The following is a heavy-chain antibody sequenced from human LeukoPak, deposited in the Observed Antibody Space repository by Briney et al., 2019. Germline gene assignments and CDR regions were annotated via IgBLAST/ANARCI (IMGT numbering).Heavy chain of an antibody. CDR1: GGSISSYY. V-gene: IGHV4-59*01. CDR3: ASGYCSSTSCLFDP. CDR2: IYYSGST. J-gene: IGHJ5*02. D-gene: IGHD2-2*03. Sequence: WETLSLICTVSGGSISSYYWSWVRQPPGKGLEWIGYIYYSGSTNYNPSLKSRVTISVDTSKNQFSLKLSSVTAADTAVYYCASGYCSSTSCLFDPWGQGTLVTVSS.